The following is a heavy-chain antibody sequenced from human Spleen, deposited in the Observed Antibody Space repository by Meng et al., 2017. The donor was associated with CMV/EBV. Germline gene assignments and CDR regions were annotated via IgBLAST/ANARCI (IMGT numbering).Heavy chain of an antibody. V-gene: IGHV4-59*01. Sequence: GSLRLSCTVSGGSISSYYWSWIRQPPGKGLEWIGYIYYSGSTNYNPSLKSRVTISVDTSKNQFSLKLSSVTAADTAVYYCARAGPGYDFWSGYYANFDYWARERWSPSPQ. J-gene: IGHJ4*02. CDR2: IYYSGST. CDR1: GGSISSYY. D-gene: IGHD3-3*01. CDR3: ARAGPGYDFWSGYYANFDY.